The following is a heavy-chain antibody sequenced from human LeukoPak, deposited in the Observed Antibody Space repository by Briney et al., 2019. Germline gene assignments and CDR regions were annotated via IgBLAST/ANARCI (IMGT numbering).Heavy chain of an antibody. CDR3: ARDPSQKNIVVPGFDI. CDR2: INTYNGNT. Sequence: ASVKVSSKDSGYTFTIYGISWVRQAPGQGLEWMGWINTYNGNTNYSQKLQGRVTMTTATSTSTAYMHLRSLRSDDTSVYYCARDPSQKNIVVPGFDIWGQGTLVTVSS. V-gene: IGHV1-18*04. J-gene: IGHJ3*02. D-gene: IGHD2-2*01. CDR1: GYTFTIYG.